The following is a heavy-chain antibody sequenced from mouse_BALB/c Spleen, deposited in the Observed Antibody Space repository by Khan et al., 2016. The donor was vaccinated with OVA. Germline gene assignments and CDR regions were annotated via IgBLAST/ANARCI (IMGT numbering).Heavy chain of an antibody. CDR1: GFTFSAYG. CDR3: ASHLTGSFAY. V-gene: IGHV5-6*01. D-gene: IGHD4-1*01. CDR2: ISSDGSYT. J-gene: IGHJ3*01. Sequence: EVELVESGGDLVRPGGSLKLSCAASGFTFSAYGMSWVRQSPDKRLEWVATISSDGSYTYYPDSLKGRFPISRDNAKSTLNLQMRSLKSEDTAMYYCASHLTGSFAYWGQGTLVTVSA.